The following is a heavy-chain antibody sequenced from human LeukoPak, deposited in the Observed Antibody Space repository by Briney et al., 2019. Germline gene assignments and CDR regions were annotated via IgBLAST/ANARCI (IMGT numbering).Heavy chain of an antibody. CDR1: GFTFSTNG. CDR3: ARDFSWTFDF. CDR2: ITYDGLKT. D-gene: IGHD3/OR15-3a*01. J-gene: IGHJ4*02. V-gene: IGHV3-30*03. Sequence: PGGSLRLSCAASGFTFSTNGMHWVRQAPGKGLEWVSLITYDGLKTSYADSVKGRFTISRDKSTNTLYLQMNSPRVEDTAVYYCARDFSWTFDFWGQGTLVTVSS.